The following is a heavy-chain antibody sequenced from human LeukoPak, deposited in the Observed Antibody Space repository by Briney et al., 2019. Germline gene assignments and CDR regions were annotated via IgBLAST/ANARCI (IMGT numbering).Heavy chain of an antibody. CDR2: INHSGST. D-gene: IGHD3-22*01. CDR3: ARFTYYYDSSGYYYSGGFGY. J-gene: IGHJ4*02. V-gene: IGHV4-34*01. CDR1: GGSFSGYY. Sequence: SETLSLTCAVYGGSFSGYYWSWIRQPPGKGLEWVGEINHSGSTNYNPSLKSRVTISGDTSKNQFSLKLSSVTAADPAVYYCARFTYYYDSSGYYYSGGFGYWGQGTLVTVSS.